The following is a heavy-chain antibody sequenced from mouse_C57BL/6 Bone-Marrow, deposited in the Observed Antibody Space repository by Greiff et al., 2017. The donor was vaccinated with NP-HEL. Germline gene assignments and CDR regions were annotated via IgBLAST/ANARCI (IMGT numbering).Heavy chain of an antibody. V-gene: IGHV5-6*01. CDR2: ISSGGSYT. CDR3: ASPYDYDVAWFAY. Sequence: EVQRVESGGDLVKPGGSLKLSCAASGFTFSSYGMSWVRQTPDKRLEWVATISSGGSYTYYPDSVQGRFTISRDTAKNTLYLQMDGLKSYDTAMYYCASPYDYDVAWFAYWGQGTLVTVSA. CDR1: GFTFSSYG. J-gene: IGHJ3*01. D-gene: IGHD2-4*01.